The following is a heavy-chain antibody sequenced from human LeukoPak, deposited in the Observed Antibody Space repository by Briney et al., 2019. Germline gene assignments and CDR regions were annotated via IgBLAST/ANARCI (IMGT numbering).Heavy chain of an antibody. V-gene: IGHV3-23*01. J-gene: IGHJ4*02. CDR2: ISGSGGST. Sequence: GGSLRLSCAASGFAFSSYAMSWVRQAPGKGLEWVSAISGSGGSTYYADSVKGRFTISRDNSKNTLYLQMNSLRAEDTAVYYCAKRQTSSSVLYYFDYWGQGTLVTVSS. CDR3: AKRQTSSSVLYYFDY. D-gene: IGHD6-6*01. CDR1: GFAFSSYA.